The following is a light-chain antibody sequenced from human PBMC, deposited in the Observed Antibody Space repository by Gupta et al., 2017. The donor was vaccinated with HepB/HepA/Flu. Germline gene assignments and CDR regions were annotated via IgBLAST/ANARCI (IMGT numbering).Light chain of an antibody. CDR2: DAS. CDR1: QSASSY. CDR3: QQRSNWPPT. Sequence: EIVSTQSPATLSLSPGDRATLSCRASQSASSYLAWYQQKPGQAPRLLIYDASNRATGIPDRFSGSGSGTDFTLTISSLEPEDVAVYYCQQRSNWPPTFGQGTKVEIK. V-gene: IGKV3-11*01. J-gene: IGKJ1*01.